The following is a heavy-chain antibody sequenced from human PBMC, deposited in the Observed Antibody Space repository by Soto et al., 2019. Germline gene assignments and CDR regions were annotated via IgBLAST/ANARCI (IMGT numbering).Heavy chain of an antibody. J-gene: IGHJ6*02. CDR3: ARDQGGSWTKYGMDV. CDR2: INPDGGST. Sequence: ASVKVSGKSSGYIFTSFLMHWVRQPPGQGLEWMGRINPDGGSTYYAQKFRGKVSMTSDTSTSITYMEVRSLGSEDTAVYYCARDQGGSWTKYGMDVWGQGTTVTVSS. V-gene: IGHV1-46*01. CDR1: GYIFTSFL. D-gene: IGHD2-15*01.